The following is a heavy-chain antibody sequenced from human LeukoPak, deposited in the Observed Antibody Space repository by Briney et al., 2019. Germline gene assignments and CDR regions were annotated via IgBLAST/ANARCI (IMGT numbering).Heavy chain of an antibody. CDR2: TNTDGGSI. J-gene: IGHJ5*02. CDR3: AGAMYSGSFDP. D-gene: IGHD1-26*01. Sequence: GGSLRLSCAASGFTLSRYWMHWVRQAPGKGLVWVSRTNTDGGSINYADSVKGRCTISRDNAKNSLYLQMSSLRVEDTAVYYCAGAMYSGSFDPWGQGTLVTVSS. CDR1: GFTLSRYW. V-gene: IGHV3-74*01.